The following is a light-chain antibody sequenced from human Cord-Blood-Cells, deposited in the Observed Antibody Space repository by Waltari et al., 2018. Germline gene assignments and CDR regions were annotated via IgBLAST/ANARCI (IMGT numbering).Light chain of an antibody. CDR2: DEF. Sequence: EIVLTQSPATLSLSPGERATLSCRASQSVSSYLAWYQQKPGQAPRLLIYDEFNRATGIPARFSGSGSGTDFTLTISSLEPEDFAVYYCQQRSNWPPITFGQGTRLEIK. V-gene: IGKV3-11*01. CDR3: QQRSNWPPIT. J-gene: IGKJ5*01. CDR1: QSVSSY.